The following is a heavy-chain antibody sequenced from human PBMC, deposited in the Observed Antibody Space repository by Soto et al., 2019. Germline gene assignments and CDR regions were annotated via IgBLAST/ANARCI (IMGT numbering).Heavy chain of an antibody. CDR1: GGTFSSYA. V-gene: IGHV1-69*06. D-gene: IGHD2-21*02. CDR3: ARGNYCGGDCYSRDNWFDP. Sequence: SVKVSCKASGGTFSSYAISWVRQAPGQGLEWMGGIIPIFGTANYAQKFQGRVTITADKSTSTAYMELSSLRSEDTAVYYCARGNYCGGDCYSRDNWFDPWGQGTLVTVSS. CDR2: IIPIFGTA. J-gene: IGHJ5*02.